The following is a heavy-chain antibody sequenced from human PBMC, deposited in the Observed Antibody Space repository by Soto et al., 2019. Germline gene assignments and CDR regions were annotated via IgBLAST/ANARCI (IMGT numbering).Heavy chain of an antibody. D-gene: IGHD2-2*01. CDR2: TYYRSKWYN. V-gene: IGHV6-1*01. Sequence: SRTLSLTCAISGDSVSSNSAAWKWIRQSPSRGLEWRGRTYYRSKWYNDYAGSVKSRITINPDTSKNQCSLQLNSVTPEDTAVYYCARDAQNCSSTSCYDYYYGMDVWGQGTTVTVSS. CDR1: GDSVSSNSAA. CDR3: ARDAQNCSSTSCYDYYYGMDV. J-gene: IGHJ6*02.